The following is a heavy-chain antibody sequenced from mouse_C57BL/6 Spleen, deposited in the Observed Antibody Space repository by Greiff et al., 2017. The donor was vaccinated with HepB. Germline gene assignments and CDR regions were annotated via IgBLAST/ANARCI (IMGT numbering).Heavy chain of an antibody. D-gene: IGHD2-1*01. CDR1: GYTFTSYW. CDR3: ARKKFYYGGAMDY. CDR2: IYPSDSET. Sequence: QVQLQQPGAELVRPGSSVKLSCKASGYTFTSYWMDWVKQRPGQGLEWIGNIYPSDSETHYNQKFKDKATLTVDKSSSTAYMQLSSLTSEDSAVYYYARKKFYYGGAMDYWGQGTSVTVSS. J-gene: IGHJ4*01. V-gene: IGHV1-61*01.